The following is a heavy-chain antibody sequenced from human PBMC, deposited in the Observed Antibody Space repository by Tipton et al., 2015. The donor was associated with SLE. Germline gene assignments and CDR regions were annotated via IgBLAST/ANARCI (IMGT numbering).Heavy chain of an antibody. CDR3: ARAPSRIRAPAGPPNFDY. V-gene: IGHV1-8*03. CDR1: GYTFTSYD. CDR2: MNPNSGNT. J-gene: IGHJ4*02. Sequence: QVQLVQSGAEVKKPGASVKVSCKASGYTFTSYDINWVRQATGQGLEWMGWMNPNSGNTGYAQKFQGRVTITRNTSISTAYMELSSLRSEDTAVYYCARAPSRIRAPAGPPNFDYWGQGTLVTVSS. D-gene: IGHD6-13*01.